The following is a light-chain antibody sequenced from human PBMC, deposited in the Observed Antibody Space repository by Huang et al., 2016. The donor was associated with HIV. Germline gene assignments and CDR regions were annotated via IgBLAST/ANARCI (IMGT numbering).Light chain of an antibody. CDR3: QQRSNWPLT. Sequence: EIVLTQSPATLSLSPGERATLSCRARQSVSSYLAWYQHKPGQAPRLLIYDASSRATGIPARFSGSGSGTDFTLTISSLEPEDFAVYYCQQRSNWPLTFGGGTKVEIK. CDR2: DAS. J-gene: IGKJ4*01. V-gene: IGKV3-11*01. CDR1: QSVSSY.